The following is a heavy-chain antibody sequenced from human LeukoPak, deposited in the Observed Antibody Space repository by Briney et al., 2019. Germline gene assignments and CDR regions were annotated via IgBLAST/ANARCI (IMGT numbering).Heavy chain of an antibody. J-gene: IGHJ5*02. CDR2: INPSGGST. D-gene: IGHD1-7*01. V-gene: IGHV1-46*01. CDR3: ARVTGTTSNWFDP. CDR1: GYTFTSYY. Sequence: ASVKVSCKASGYTFTSYYMHWVRPAPGQGLEWMGIINPSGGSTSYAQKFQGRVTMTRDTSTSTVYMELRSLRSDDTAVYYCARVTGTTSNWFDPWGQGTLVTVSS.